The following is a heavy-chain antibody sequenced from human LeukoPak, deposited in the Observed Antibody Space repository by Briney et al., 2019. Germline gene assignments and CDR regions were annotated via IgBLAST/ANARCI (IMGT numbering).Heavy chain of an antibody. J-gene: IGHJ5*02. CDR2: IKPNNGGT. Sequence: ASVKVSCKASGYTFAGYYMHWVRQAPGQGLEWMGWIKPNNGGTNYAQKFQGRVTMTRDTSISTAYMELSRLRSDDTAVYYCARARGDIVVVPAAIWFDPWGQGTLVTVSS. CDR1: GYTFAGYY. D-gene: IGHD2-2*01. V-gene: IGHV1-2*02. CDR3: ARARGDIVVVPAAIWFDP.